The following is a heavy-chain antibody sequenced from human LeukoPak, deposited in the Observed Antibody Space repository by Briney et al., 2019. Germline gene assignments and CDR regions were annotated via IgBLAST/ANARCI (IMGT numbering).Heavy chain of an antibody. CDR1: GGSISSGSYY. J-gene: IGHJ5*02. CDR3: ARWDGDP. D-gene: IGHD1-26*01. CDR2: IYTSGST. V-gene: IGHV4-61*02. Sequence: SETLSLTCTVSGGSISSGSYYWSWIRQPAGKGLEWIGRIYTSGSTNYNPSLKSRVTISLDTSKSQFSLKLTSVTPADTAVYYCARWDGDPWGQGTLVTVSS.